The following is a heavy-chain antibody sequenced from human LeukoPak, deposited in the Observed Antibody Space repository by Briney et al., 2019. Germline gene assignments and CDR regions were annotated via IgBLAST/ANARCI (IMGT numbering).Heavy chain of an antibody. Sequence: GGSLRLSCAASGFTFSTYAMSWVRQAPGKGLEWVSAISGSGGSTYYADSVKGRFTISRDNSENTLYLQMDSLRAEDTAVYYCAKNGYDSSGYLYFDYWGQGTLVTASS. CDR3: AKNGYDSSGYLYFDY. D-gene: IGHD3-22*01. CDR1: GFTFSTYA. V-gene: IGHV3-23*01. J-gene: IGHJ4*02. CDR2: ISGSGGST.